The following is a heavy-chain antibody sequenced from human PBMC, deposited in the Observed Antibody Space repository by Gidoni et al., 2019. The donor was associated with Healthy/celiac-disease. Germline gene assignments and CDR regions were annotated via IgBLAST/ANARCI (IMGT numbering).Heavy chain of an antibody. J-gene: IGHJ4*02. CDR3: ARVEVDWYFSCDY. D-gene: IGHD3-9*01. Sequence: QLQLQQSRPELVKPSETLSLTCTVSGGSVSSSSYYWGWIRRPPGKGLEWIGSIYYSGGTYDNPSLKSRVTISVDTSKNQFSLKLSSVTAADTAVYYCARVEVDWYFSCDYWGQGTLVTVSS. V-gene: IGHV4-39*07. CDR2: IYYSGGT. CDR1: GGSVSSSSYY.